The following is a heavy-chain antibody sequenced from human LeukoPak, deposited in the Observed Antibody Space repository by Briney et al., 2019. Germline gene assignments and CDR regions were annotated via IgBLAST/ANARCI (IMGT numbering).Heavy chain of an antibody. CDR2: LSHGGGKK. D-gene: IGHD3-10*01. CDR1: GFTFSSHA. Sequence: GGSLRLSCAASGFTFSSHAMHWVRQAPDKGLEWVAVLSHGGGKKYYADSVKGRFTISRDNSKNTLYLQMNSLRGEDTAVYYCARDLRGSDAYYFDYWGQGTLVTVSS. CDR3: ARDLRGSDAYYFDY. V-gene: IGHV3-30-3*01. J-gene: IGHJ4*02.